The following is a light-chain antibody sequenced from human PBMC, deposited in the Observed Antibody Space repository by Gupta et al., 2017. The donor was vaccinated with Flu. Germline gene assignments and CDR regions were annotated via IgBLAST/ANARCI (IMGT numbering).Light chain of an antibody. CDR3: SSYTSSSTRV. V-gene: IGLV2-14*01. CDR2: EVC. Sequence: QSALTQPASVSGSPGQSITISCTGTSSAVGGYNYVSWYQQHPGKAPKLMIYEVCNRPSGVSYRFSGSKSGRTASLTISGLQAEDEADYYCSSYTSSSTRVVGGGTKLTVL. J-gene: IGLJ3*02. CDR1: SSAVGGYNY.